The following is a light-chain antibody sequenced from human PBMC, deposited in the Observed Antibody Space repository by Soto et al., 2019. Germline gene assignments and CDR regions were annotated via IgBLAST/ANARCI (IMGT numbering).Light chain of an antibody. CDR2: DSS. CDR1: QSIVSNF. CDR3: QQTCHSPRT. V-gene: IGKV3-20*01. Sequence: EIVLTQSPGTLSLSPGETASLSCWASQSIVSNFLAWYQQRRGQPPRLLIYDSSRRASGIPARFTGSGSGTAFTRTISRVEPEESAVYYCQQTCHSPRTCGQGTRLEI. J-gene: IGKJ2*01.